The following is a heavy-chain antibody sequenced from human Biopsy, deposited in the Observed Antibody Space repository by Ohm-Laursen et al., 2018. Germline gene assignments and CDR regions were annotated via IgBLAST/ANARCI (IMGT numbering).Heavy chain of an antibody. CDR3: ALGGGSYVNFDY. D-gene: IGHD1-26*01. J-gene: IGHJ4*02. CDR2: IYSSGNI. CDR1: GGSISTYH. Sequence: TLSLTCTVSGGSISTYHWSWIRQPPGKGLEWIGYIYSSGNINYNPSLKSRVTISVDTSENQVYLKLSSVTAADTAVYYCALGGGSYVNFDYWGQGTLVTVSS. V-gene: IGHV4-59*01.